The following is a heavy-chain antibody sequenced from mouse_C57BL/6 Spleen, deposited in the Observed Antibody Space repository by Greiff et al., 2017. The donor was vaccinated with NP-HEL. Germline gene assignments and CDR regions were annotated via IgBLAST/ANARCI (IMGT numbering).Heavy chain of an antibody. CDR3: AREKTGRGFAY. J-gene: IGHJ3*01. V-gene: IGHV1-82*01. D-gene: IGHD4-1*01. CDR2: IYPGDGDT. CDR1: GYAFSSSW. Sequence: VKLMESGPELVKPGASVKISCKASGYAFSSSWMNWVKQRPGKGLEWIGRIYPGDGDTNYNGKFKGKATLTADKSSSTAYMQLSSLTSEDSAVYFCAREKTGRGFAYWGQGTLVTVSA.